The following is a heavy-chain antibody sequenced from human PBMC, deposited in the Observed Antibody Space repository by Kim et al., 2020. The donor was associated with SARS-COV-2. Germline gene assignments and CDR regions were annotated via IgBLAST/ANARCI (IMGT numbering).Heavy chain of an antibody. D-gene: IGHD3-10*01. J-gene: IGHJ4*02. V-gene: IGHV1-18*01. CDR1: GYTFTSYG. CDR3: ARVGDYYYPGYYFDY. CDR2: ISAYNGNT. Sequence: ASVKVSCKASGYTFTSYGISWVRQAPGQGLEWMGWISAYNGNTNYAQKLQGRVTMTTDTYTSTAYMELRSLRSDDTAVYYCARVGDYYYPGYYFDYWGQGTLVTVSS.